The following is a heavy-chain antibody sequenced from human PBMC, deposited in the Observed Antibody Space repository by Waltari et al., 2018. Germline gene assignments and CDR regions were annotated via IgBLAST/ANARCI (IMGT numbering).Heavy chain of an antibody. CDR1: GYNFTSHW. V-gene: IGHV5-10-1*01. Sequence: DVQLAQTGAEVQKPGESLRISCKGSGYNFTSHWITSVRQMPGQGLEWTRSLDARAASTTFTPSFQGLVTNSVDESISTAYLQWSRLKASNTAMYYCTRTNIIINYYMDVWGKGTTVTVSS. D-gene: IGHD1-20*01. CDR2: LDARAAST. J-gene: IGHJ6*03. CDR3: TRTNIIINYYMDV.